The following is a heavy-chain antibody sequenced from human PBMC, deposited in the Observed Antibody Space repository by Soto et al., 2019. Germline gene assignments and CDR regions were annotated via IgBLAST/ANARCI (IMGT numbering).Heavy chain of an antibody. CDR2: INHSGCT. D-gene: IGHD1-26*01. CDR3: ARLRWEQPWVFDY. J-gene: IGHJ4*02. Sequence: SETLSLSGAVYVGSFSGYYWSWIRQPPVKGLEWIGEINHSGCTNYNPSLKSRVTISVDTSKNQFSLKLSSVTAADTAVFYCARLRWEQPWVFDYWGQGTLVTVSS. V-gene: IGHV4-34*01. CDR1: VGSFSGYY.